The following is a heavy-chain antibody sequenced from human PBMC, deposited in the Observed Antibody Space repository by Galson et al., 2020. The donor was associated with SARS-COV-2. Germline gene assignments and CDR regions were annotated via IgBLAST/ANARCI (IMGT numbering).Heavy chain of an antibody. CDR3: ARRVYSSNWDYTWFDP. Sequence: SETLSLTCTVSGGSISNYYWSWIRPPGKGLEWIGYIDDSGSTNYNPSLKRRVTISVDTSKNQFSLKLSTVTAADTAVYYCARRVYSSNWDYTWFDPWGQGTLVTVSS. CDR1: GGSISNYY. D-gene: IGHD6-13*01. CDR2: IDDSGST. V-gene: IGHV4-59*08. J-gene: IGHJ5*02.